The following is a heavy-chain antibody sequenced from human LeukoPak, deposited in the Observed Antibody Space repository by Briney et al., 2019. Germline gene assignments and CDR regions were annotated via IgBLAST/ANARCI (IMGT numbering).Heavy chain of an antibody. D-gene: IGHD2-2*01. J-gene: IGHJ4*02. Sequence: GGSLRLSCAASGFTFSSYWMTWVRQAPGKGLEWVANIKQDGSEKYYVDSVKGRLTISRDNAKNSVYLQMNSLRAEDTAVYCCARDTRWGGEDFGFWGQGTLVTVSS. V-gene: IGHV3-7*04. CDR2: IKQDGSEK. CDR1: GFTFSSYW. CDR3: ARDTRWGGEDFGF.